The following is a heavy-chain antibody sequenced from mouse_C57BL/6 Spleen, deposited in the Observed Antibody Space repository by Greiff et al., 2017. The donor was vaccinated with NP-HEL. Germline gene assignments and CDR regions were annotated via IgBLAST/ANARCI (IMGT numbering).Heavy chain of an antibody. Sequence: EVQLQESGPELVKPGASVKIPCKASGYTFTDYNMDWVKQSHGKSLEWIGDINPNNGGTIYNQKFKGKATLTVDKSSSTAYMELRSLTSEDTAVYYCARKRGGRYYYAMDYWGQGTSVTVSS. D-gene: IGHD3-3*01. CDR2: INPNNGGT. J-gene: IGHJ4*01. CDR3: ARKRGGRYYYAMDY. CDR1: GYTFTDYN. V-gene: IGHV1-18*01.